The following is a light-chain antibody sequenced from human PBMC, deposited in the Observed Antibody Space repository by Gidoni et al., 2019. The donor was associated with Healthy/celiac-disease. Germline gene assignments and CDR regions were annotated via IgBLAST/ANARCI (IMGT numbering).Light chain of an antibody. CDR3: MQALPTPLT. J-gene: IGKJ3*01. CDR2: LGS. CDR1: QSLLHSNGYNY. V-gene: IGKV2-28*01. Sequence: DIVMTQSPLSLPVTPGEPASISCRSSQSLLHSNGYNYLDWYLQKPGQSPQLLIYLGSNRASGVPDRFSGSGSGTDFTLKISRVEAEDVGFYYCMQALPTPLTFGPGTKVDIK.